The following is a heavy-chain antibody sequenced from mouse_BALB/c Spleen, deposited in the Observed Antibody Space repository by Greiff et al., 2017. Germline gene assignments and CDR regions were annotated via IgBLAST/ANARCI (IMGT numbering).Heavy chain of an antibody. CDR1: GFTFSSFG. CDR2: ISSGSSTI. J-gene: IGHJ4*01. V-gene: IGHV5-17*02. Sequence: LVESGGGLVQPGGSRKLSCAASGFTFSSFGMHWVRQAPEKGLEWVAYISSGSSTIYYADTVKGRFTISRDNPKNTLFLQMTSLRSEDTAMYYCARGGGFYGNYGMDYWGQGTSVTVSS. CDR3: ARGGGFYGNYGMDY. D-gene: IGHD2-1*01.